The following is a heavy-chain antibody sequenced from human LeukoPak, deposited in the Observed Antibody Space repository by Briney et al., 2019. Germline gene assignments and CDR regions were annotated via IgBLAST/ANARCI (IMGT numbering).Heavy chain of an antibody. V-gene: IGHV5-51*01. CDR3: ARHSNNWYTY. Sequence: GESLKISCKGSGYSFASYWVGWVRQMPGKGQEWMGIIYPGDSDTRYSPSFQGQVTISADKSISTAYLQWSSLKASDTAIYYCARHSNNWYTYWGQGTLVTVSS. CDR2: IYPGDSDT. D-gene: IGHD6-13*01. J-gene: IGHJ4*02. CDR1: GYSFASYW.